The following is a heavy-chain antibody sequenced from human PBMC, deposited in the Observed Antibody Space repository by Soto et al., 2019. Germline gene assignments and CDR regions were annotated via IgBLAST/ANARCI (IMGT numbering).Heavy chain of an antibody. CDR2: ISGSGGST. J-gene: IGHJ4*02. Sequence: EVQLLESGGGLVQPGGSLRLSCAASGFIFSSYAMSWDRQAPGKGLEWVSAISGSGGSTYYADSVKGRFTISRDNSKNTMYLQMNSLRAEVTAVYYCANHLWFGELSNWGQGTLVTVSS. D-gene: IGHD3-10*01. CDR1: GFIFSSYA. V-gene: IGHV3-23*01. CDR3: ANHLWFGELSN.